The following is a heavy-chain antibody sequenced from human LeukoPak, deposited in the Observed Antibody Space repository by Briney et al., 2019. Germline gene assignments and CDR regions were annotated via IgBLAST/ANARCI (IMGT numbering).Heavy chain of an antibody. CDR2: IYYNGSP. J-gene: IGHJ4*02. CDR3: ARDSRSYERSGYYHFDY. CDR1: GASLISYY. Sequence: PLETLSLTCTVSGASLISYYWNWIRQPPGKGLEWIGYIYYNGSPNYNPSLKSRVTMSQDTSKNQFSLKLTSVTAADTAVYYCARDSRSYERSGYYHFDYRGQGSLVTVSS. D-gene: IGHD3-22*01. V-gene: IGHV4-59*01.